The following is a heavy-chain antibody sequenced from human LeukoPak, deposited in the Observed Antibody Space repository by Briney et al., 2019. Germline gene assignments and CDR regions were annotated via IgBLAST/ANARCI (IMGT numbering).Heavy chain of an antibody. CDR2: MKYDGSEK. Sequence: GGSLRLSCAASGFTFSSCWMCWVRQAPGRGLEWVANMKYDGSEKYYVDSVKGRFTISRDNAKNSLYLQMNSLRAEDTAVYYCARDIEAAGLFLDYWGQGTLVTVSS. D-gene: IGHD6-13*01. J-gene: IGHJ4*02. CDR3: ARDIEAAGLFLDY. V-gene: IGHV3-7*01. CDR1: GFTFSSCW.